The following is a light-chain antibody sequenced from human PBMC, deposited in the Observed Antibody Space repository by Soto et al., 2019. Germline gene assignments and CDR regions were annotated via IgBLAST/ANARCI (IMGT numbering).Light chain of an antibody. CDR3: QQYNTYSYT. CDR2: DAS. Sequence: DVQLTQAPSTLSASVGDRVTITCRASQGISSRLAWYQQKPGKAPKLLMYDASTLESGVPSRFSGSGSGTEFTLTIYSLQPDDFATYYCQQYNTYSYTFGQGTKVDIK. J-gene: IGKJ2*01. V-gene: IGKV1-5*01. CDR1: QGISSR.